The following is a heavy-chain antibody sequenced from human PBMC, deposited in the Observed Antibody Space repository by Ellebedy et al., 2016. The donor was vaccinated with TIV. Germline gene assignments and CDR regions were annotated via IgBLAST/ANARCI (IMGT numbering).Heavy chain of an antibody. Sequence: GGSLRLSCAASGFTVSSNFMNWVRQAPGKGLVWVSRINSDGSSTRYAEYVKGRFTISRDNAKNTLYLQMNSLRAEDTAVYYCTRGYDSLFDYWGQGTLVTVSS. V-gene: IGHV3-74*01. CDR2: INSDGSST. J-gene: IGHJ4*02. CDR3: TRGYDSLFDY. D-gene: IGHD2-2*01. CDR1: GFTVSSNF.